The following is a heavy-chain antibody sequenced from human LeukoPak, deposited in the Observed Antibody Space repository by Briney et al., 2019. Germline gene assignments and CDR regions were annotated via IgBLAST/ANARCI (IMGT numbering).Heavy chain of an antibody. Sequence: GGSLRLSCAASGFTFSSYDMHWVRQVIGKGLEWVSAIHAAGDTDYADSVKGRFTVSRENAKNSLYLQMHTLRVGDTAVYYCARGLAGGLDPWGQGTLVTVSS. CDR2: IHAAGDT. CDR3: ARGLAGGLDP. D-gene: IGHD2-21*01. V-gene: IGHV3-13*01. J-gene: IGHJ5*02. CDR1: GFTFSSYD.